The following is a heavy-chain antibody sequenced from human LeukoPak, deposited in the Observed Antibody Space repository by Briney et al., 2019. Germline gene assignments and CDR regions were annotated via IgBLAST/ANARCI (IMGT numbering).Heavy chain of an antibody. J-gene: IGHJ4*02. CDR1: GFTFSNAW. CDR3: TTEPQWLELDY. Sequence: GGSLRLSCAASGFTFSNAWMSWVRQAPEKGLEWVGRIKSKTDGGTTDYAAPVKGRFTISRDDSKNTLYLQMNSLKTEDTAVYYCTTEPQWLELDYWGQGTLVTVSS. CDR2: IKSKTDGGTT. V-gene: IGHV3-15*01. D-gene: IGHD6-19*01.